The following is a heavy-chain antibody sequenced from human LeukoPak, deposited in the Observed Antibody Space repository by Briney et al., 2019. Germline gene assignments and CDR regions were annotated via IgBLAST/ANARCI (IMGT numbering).Heavy chain of an antibody. CDR3: VIWGDYDVLTGYYVPDY. D-gene: IGHD3-9*01. J-gene: IGHJ4*02. V-gene: IGHV3-23*01. CDR2: ITGSGTNR. CDR1: GFTFSNYS. Sequence: PGASLRLSCVAPGFTFSNYSMSWVRQAPGKGLEWVTAITGSGTNRYYEDSLKGRFTTSRDNSKNTVFLQMNSLRHEDTAIYYCVIWGDYDVLTGYYVPDYWGQGTLVTVAS.